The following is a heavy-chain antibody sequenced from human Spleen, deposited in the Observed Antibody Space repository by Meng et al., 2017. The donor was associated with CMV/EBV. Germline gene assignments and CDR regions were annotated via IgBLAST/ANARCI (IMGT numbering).Heavy chain of an antibody. Sequence: GESLKISCAASGFTFSSYAMHWVRQTPDKGLEWVVVISYDGSNKYYADSVKGRFSISRDNSKNTLYLQMNSLRADDTAVYYCARDGLVAMRRVYGMDVWGQGTTVTVSS. CDR2: ISYDGSNK. V-gene: IGHV3-30*04. CDR3: ARDGLVAMRRVYGMDV. CDR1: GFTFSSYA. J-gene: IGHJ6*02. D-gene: IGHD5-12*01.